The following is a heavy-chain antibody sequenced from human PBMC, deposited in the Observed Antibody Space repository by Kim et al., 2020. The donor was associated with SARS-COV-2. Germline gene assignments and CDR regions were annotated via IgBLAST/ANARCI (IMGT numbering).Heavy chain of an antibody. CDR1: GYTFTGYY. D-gene: IGHD3-3*01. J-gene: IGHJ6*02. V-gene: IGHV1-2*02. CDR3: ARADYDFWSGYSGYGMDV. Sequence: ASVKVSCKASGYTFTGYYMHWVRQAPGQGLEWMGWINPNSGGTNYAQKFQGRVTMTRDTSISTAYMELSRLRSDDTAVYYCARADYDFWSGYSGYGMDVWGQGTTVTVSS. CDR2: INPNSGGT.